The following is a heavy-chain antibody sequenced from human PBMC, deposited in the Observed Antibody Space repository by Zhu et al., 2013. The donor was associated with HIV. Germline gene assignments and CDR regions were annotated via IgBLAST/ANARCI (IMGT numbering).Heavy chain of an antibody. V-gene: IGHV1-46*01. Sequence: QVQLVQSGAEVKKPGASVKVSCKASGYTFTGYYMHWVRQAPGQGLEWMGIINPSGGSTSYAQKFQGRVTMTRDTSTSTVYMELSSLRSEDTAVYYCARDHYDILTGYYSPRYFDLWGRGTLVTVSS. CDR1: GYTFTGYY. D-gene: IGHD3-9*01. J-gene: IGHJ2*01. CDR3: ARDHYDILTGYYSPRYFDL. CDR2: INPSGGST.